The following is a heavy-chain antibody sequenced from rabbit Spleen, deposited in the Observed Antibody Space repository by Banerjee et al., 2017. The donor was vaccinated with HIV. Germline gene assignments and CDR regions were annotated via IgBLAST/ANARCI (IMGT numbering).Heavy chain of an antibody. CDR1: GFSFSNKAV. CDR3: ARDSGSNPYIDVYFNL. V-gene: IGHV1S45*01. Sequence: QEQLVESGGGLVKPEGSLKLSCTASGFSFSNKAVMCWVRQAPGKGLEWIACINAVTGKAVYASWAKGRFTFSKTSSTTVTLQVTSLTAADTATYFCARDSGSNPYIDVYFNLWGPGTLVTVS. J-gene: IGHJ4*01. CDR2: INAVTGKA. D-gene: IGHD4-2*01.